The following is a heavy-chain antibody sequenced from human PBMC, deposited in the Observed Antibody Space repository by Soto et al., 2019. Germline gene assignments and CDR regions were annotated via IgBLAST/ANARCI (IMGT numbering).Heavy chain of an antibody. V-gene: IGHV3-23*01. Sequence: EVQLWESGGGLVQPGGSLRLSCAVSGYTFSSFDMSWVRQAPGKGLEWVSTISGSGGGTNYADSVKGRCTISRDTSTYTVYLQMNWLRAEDTAVYYCAHRTGFDYWGQGALVTVSS. CDR2: ISGSGGGT. CDR3: AHRTGFDY. CDR1: GYTFSSFD. J-gene: IGHJ4*02.